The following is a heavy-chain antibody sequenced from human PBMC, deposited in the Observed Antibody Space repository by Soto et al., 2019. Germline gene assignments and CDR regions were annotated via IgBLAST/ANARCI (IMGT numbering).Heavy chain of an antibody. V-gene: IGHV5-51*01. CDR3: ARSKGEIHGYGEVGWFDP. CDR2: IYPGDSDT. J-gene: IGHJ5*02. Sequence: PGESLKISCKGSGYSFTSYWIGWVRQMPGKGLEWMGIIYPGDSDTRYSPSFQGQVTISADKSISTAYLQWSSLKASDTAMYYCARSKGEIHGYGEVGWFDPWGQGTLVTVSS. D-gene: IGHD4-17*01. CDR1: GYSFTSYW.